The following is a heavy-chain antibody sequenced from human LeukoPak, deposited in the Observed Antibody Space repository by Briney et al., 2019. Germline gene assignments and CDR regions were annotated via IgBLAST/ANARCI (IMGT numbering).Heavy chain of an antibody. Sequence: SSETLSLTCAVSGNSISGGYFGGWIRQPPGKGREWIGSLYHSGSTHYNPSLKSRVTISGDTSKNQFSLNLNSVTAADTAVYYCARDRGAASFDYWGQGTLVTVSS. CDR3: ARDRGAASFDY. D-gene: IGHD1-26*01. J-gene: IGHJ4*02. CDR2: LYHSGST. V-gene: IGHV4-38-2*02. CDR1: GNSISGGYF.